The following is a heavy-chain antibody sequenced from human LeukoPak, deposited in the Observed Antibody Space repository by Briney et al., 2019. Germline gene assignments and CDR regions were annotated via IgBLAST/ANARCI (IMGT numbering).Heavy chain of an antibody. V-gene: IGHV3-7*01. Sequence: GGSLRLSCAASGFTFSSYWMNWARQAPGKGLEWVASINHNGNVNYYVDSVKGRFTISRDNAKNSPYLQMNSLRAEDTAVYYCARVRGYCSGGSCQRSAYYGMDVWGQGTTVTVSS. J-gene: IGHJ6*02. D-gene: IGHD2-15*01. CDR3: ARVRGYCSGGSCQRSAYYGMDV. CDR2: INHNGNVN. CDR1: GFTFSSYW.